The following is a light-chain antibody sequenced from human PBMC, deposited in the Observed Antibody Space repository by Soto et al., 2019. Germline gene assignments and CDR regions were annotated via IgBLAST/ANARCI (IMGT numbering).Light chain of an antibody. CDR2: AAS. V-gene: IGKV1-39*01. J-gene: IGKJ2*01. Sequence: DIQMTQSPSSLSASVGDRVTITCRASQSISTYLNWYQQKPGKAPKFLIHAASSLQSGAPSRFSGSGSGTDFTLTISSLQPEDCATYYCQETYRSPVTFGQGTKVEIK. CDR1: QSISTY. CDR3: QETYRSPVT.